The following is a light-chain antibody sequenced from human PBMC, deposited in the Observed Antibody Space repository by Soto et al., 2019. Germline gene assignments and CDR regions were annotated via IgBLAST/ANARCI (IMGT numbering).Light chain of an antibody. Sequence: QSALTQPPSASGSPGQSVTISCTGTSSDVGGYNYVYWYQQHPGKAHKLMIYEVSKPPSGVPDRFSGSKSCNTASLTVSSLTAEDEADYYCSSYAGSANLVFGGGTQLTVL. CDR2: EVS. CDR3: SSYAGSANLV. CDR1: SSDVGGYNY. J-gene: IGLJ2*01. V-gene: IGLV2-8*01.